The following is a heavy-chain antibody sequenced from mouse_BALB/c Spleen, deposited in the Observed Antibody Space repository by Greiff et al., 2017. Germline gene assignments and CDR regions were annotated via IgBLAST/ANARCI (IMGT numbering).Heavy chain of an antibody. J-gene: IGHJ2*01. CDR2: ISCDSGAT. CDR3: ARGESGDYFDY. Sequence: LVKPGASVKISCTASGFTFTGYYMHWVKQSHGKSLEWIGYISCDSGATNYNQKFKGKATFTVDTSSNTAYMQFNSLTSEDSAVYDCARGESGDYFDYWGQGTTLTVSS. V-gene: IGHV1S34*01. D-gene: IGHD1-3*01. CDR1: GFTFTGYY.